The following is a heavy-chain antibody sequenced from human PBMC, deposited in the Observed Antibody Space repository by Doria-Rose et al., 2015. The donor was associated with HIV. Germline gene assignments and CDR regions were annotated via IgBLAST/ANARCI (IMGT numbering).Heavy chain of an antibody. Sequence: VQLQESGGGLVRPGGSLRLSCATSGFTFSSHRINWVRQATGKGLEWVSSISSTSAYINYADSVRGRFTISRDNARNSLYLQMDSLRAEDTAIYYCATGDTLDYWGQGTLVTVSS. CDR3: ATGDTLDY. V-gene: IGHV3-21*01. D-gene: IGHD5-18*01. CDR1: GFTFSSHR. J-gene: IGHJ4*02. CDR2: ISSTSAYI.